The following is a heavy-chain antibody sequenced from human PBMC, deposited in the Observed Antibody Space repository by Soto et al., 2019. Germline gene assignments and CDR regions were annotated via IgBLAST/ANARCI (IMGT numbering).Heavy chain of an antibody. CDR1: GGSFSGYY. Sequence: PSDTLSLTCAVYGGSFSGYYWSWIRQPPGKGLEWIGEINHSGSTNYNPSLKSRVTISVDTSKNQFSLKLSSVTAADTAVYYCARRTNTRYFDYWGQGTLVTVSS. CDR2: INHSGST. CDR3: ARRTNTRYFDY. V-gene: IGHV4-34*01. J-gene: IGHJ4*02.